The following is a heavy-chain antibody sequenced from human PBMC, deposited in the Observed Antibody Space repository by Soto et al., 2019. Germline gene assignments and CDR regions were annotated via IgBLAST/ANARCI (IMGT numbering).Heavy chain of an antibody. CDR2: IYPADSDI. D-gene: IGHD5-18*01. J-gene: IGHJ6*04. Sequence: GESLKISCKGSGYNFMTYWIGWVRQMPGKGLEWMGIIYPADSDIRYSPSLEGQVTISVDTSITTAYLQWSSLKASDTAMYFCARQGSGYKMAYHGFDIWGEGTTVTVYS. V-gene: IGHV5-51*01. CDR3: ARQGSGYKMAYHGFDI. CDR1: GYNFMTYW.